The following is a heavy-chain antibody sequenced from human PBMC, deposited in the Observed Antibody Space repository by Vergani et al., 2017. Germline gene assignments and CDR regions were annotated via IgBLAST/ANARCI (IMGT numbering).Heavy chain of an antibody. Sequence: QVQLVQSGAEVKKPGASVRVSCKASGYTFTGYYIHWVRQAPGQGLEWMGWLNPNNGYTRYAQKFQGRVTMTRDTSITTAYMDLMRLTSDDMAVYYCARDRSGYNDYWGQGTLVSVSS. CDR2: LNPNNGYT. CDR3: ARDRSGYNDY. D-gene: IGHD5-12*01. V-gene: IGHV1-2*02. J-gene: IGHJ4*02. CDR1: GYTFTGYY.